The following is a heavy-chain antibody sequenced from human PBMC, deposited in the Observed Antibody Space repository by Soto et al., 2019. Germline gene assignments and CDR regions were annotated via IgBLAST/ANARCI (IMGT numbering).Heavy chain of an antibody. CDR2: IIPLFGTT. CDR3: AAELGFGKLSVV. CDR1: GDTFKNCV. J-gene: IGHJ6*02. D-gene: IGHD3-10*01. V-gene: IGHV1-69*01. Sequence: QVQVVQSGVEVRRPGSSVKVSCKASGDTFKNCVISWVRQAPGQGLEWMGGIIPLFGTTDFAQRFQGRLIITTDGCTTTAHMELRRLRFEDTATYYCAAELGFGKLSVVWGQGTTVIVSS.